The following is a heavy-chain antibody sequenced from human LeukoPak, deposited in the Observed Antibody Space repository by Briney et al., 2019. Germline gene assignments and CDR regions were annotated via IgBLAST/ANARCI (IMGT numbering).Heavy chain of an antibody. CDR1: GYTLTELS. D-gene: IGHD3-9*01. CDR3: ATGLSTGYRAFDI. J-gene: IGHJ3*02. CDR2: FDPEDGET. V-gene: IGHV1-24*01. Sequence: ASVKVSCKVSGYTLTELSTHWVRQAPGKGLEWMGGFDPEDGETIYAQKFQGRVTMTEDTSTDTAYMELSSLRSEDTAVYYCATGLSTGYRAFDIWGQGTVVTVSS.